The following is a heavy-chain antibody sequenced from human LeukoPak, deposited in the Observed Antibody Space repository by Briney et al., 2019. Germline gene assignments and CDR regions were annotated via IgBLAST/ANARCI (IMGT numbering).Heavy chain of an antibody. D-gene: IGHD3-16*01. CDR3: ARASSGGLADFDY. V-gene: IGHV1-2*04. CDR2: INPNSGGT. Sequence: GASVKVSCKASGYTFTGYYMHWVRQAPGQGLEWMGWINPNSGGTNYAQKFQGWVTMTRDTSISTAYMELSRLRSDDTAVYYCARASSGGLADFDYWGQGTLVTVSS. J-gene: IGHJ4*02. CDR1: GYTFTGYY.